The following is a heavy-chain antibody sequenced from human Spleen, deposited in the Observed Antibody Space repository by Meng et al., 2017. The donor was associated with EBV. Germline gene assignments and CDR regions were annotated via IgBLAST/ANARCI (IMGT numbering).Heavy chain of an antibody. D-gene: IGHD6-13*01. V-gene: IGHV3-30*18. J-gene: IGHJ4*02. CDR1: RFTFSNFG. CDR3: SKTEFLGSSWYYFDG. CDR2: ISYDGGNK. Sequence: QVHLVESGXGVVQPXRSLRLSCAASRFTFSNFGMHWVRQAPGKGLEWVAGISYDGGNKYYSDSVKGRFTISRDNSKNTLYLQMSSLRADDTAVYFCSKTEFLGSSWYYFDGWGQGPLGTVAS.